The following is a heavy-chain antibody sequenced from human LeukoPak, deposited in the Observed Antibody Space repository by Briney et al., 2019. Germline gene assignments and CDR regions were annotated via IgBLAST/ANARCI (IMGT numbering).Heavy chain of an antibody. V-gene: IGHV4-4*02. J-gene: IGHJ5*02. D-gene: IGHD1-26*01. CDR1: GGSISSNNW. Sequence: SETLSLTCAVSGGSISSNNWWSWVRQPPGKGLEWIGEIYHSGSTNYNPSLKSRVTISVDTSKNQFSLKLSSVTAADTAFYYCARQAVLGGTRWFDPWGQGTLVTVSS. CDR3: ARQAVLGGTRWFDP. CDR2: IYHSGST.